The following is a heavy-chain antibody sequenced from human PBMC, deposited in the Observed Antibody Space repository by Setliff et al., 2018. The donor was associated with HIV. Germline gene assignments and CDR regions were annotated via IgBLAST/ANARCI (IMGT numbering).Heavy chain of an antibody. V-gene: IGHV4-34*01. Sequence: PSETLSLTCAVYGGSFSDHNWSWIRQSPGRGLEWIGEINYSGGTNYNPSLKSRVTISVDTSKNQFSLKLSSVTAADTAVYYCARQPSRMVAFDYWGQGTLVTVSS. J-gene: IGHJ4*02. CDR1: GGSFSDHN. D-gene: IGHD3-10*01. CDR2: INYSGGT. CDR3: ARQPSRMVAFDY.